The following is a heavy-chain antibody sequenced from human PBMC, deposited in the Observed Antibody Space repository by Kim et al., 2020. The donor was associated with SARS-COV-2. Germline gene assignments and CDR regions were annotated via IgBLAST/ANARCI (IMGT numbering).Heavy chain of an antibody. V-gene: IGHV3-30*04. D-gene: IGHD1-26*01. J-gene: IGHJ5*02. CDR3: ARASLVGPTYWFDP. CDR2: ISDDGSAK. Sequence: GGSLRLSCAASGFTLSTYPMLWVRQAPGKGLEWVAVISDDGSAKYYADSAKGRFTISRDNSKNTLYLQMNTLRADDTTVYYCARASLVGPTYWFDPWGQGTLVIVSS. CDR1: GFTLSTYP.